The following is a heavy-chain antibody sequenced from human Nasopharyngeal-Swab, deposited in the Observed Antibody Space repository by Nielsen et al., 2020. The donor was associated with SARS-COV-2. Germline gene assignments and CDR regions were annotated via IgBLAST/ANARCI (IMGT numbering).Heavy chain of an antibody. CDR2: INPNSGGT. Sequence: ASVKVSCKASGYTFTGYYMHWVRQAPGQGLEWMGWINPNSGGTNYAQKFQGRVTMTRDTSISTAYMELSRLRSDDTAVYYCARAEVDDDAFDIWGQGTMVTVSS. CDR1: GYTFTGYY. J-gene: IGHJ3*02. D-gene: IGHD2-15*01. V-gene: IGHV1-2*02. CDR3: ARAEVDDDAFDI.